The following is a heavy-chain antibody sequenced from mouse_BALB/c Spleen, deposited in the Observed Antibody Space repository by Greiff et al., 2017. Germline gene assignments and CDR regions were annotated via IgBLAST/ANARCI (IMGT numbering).Heavy chain of an antibody. V-gene: IGHV5-9-4*01. J-gene: IGHJ1*01. Sequence: EVQLVESGGGLVKPGGSLKLSCAASGFTFSSYAMSWVRQSPEKRLEWVAEISSGGSYTYYPDTVTGRFTISRDNAKNTLYLEMSSLRSEDTAMYYGARRGDWYFDVWGAGTTVTVSS. CDR3: ARRGDWYFDV. CDR1: GFTFSSYA. CDR2: ISSGGSYT.